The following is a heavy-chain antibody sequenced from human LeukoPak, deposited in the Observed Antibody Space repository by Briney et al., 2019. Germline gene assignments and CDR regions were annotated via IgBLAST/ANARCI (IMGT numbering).Heavy chain of an antibody. D-gene: IGHD4-17*01. CDR1: GFTFDDYA. CDR3: AKDNGDFSFDY. V-gene: IGHV3-9*03. J-gene: IGHJ4*02. Sequence: GRSLRLSCATSGFTFDDYAMHWVRQAPGKGLEWVSGISWNSKSIDYADSVKGRFAISRDNAKNSLYLQMNSLRAEDMALYYCAKDNGDFSFDYWGQGALVTVSS. CDR2: ISWNSKSI.